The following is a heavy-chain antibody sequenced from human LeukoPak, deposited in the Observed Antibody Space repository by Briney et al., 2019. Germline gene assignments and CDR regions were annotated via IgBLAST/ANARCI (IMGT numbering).Heavy chain of an antibody. J-gene: IGHJ4*02. CDR1: GFTFSSYG. CDR2: IWYDGSNK. D-gene: IGHD5-18*01. V-gene: IGHV3-33*01. Sequence: GGALRLSCAASGFTFSSYGMHWVRQAPGEGLGWVAVIWYDGSNKYYADSVKGRFTISRDNSKNTLYLQMNSLRAEDTAVYYCARGRRGYSYGYDDYWGQGTLVTVSS. CDR3: ARGRRGYSYGYDDY.